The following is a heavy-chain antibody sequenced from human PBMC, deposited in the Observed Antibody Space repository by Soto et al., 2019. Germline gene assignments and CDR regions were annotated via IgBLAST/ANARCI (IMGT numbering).Heavy chain of an antibody. Sequence: QVQLQESGPGLVKPSETLSLTCTVSGDSINSYYWTWIRQPAGKGLEWIGRIYISGTTDYNPSLKSRVTMSVDTSKNPFSLKLTSVTAADTAVYYCARLAVARAVSAWFDPWGQGTLVTVSS. D-gene: IGHD2-15*01. CDR1: GDSINSYY. CDR3: ARLAVARAVSAWFDP. J-gene: IGHJ5*02. V-gene: IGHV4-4*07. CDR2: IYISGTT.